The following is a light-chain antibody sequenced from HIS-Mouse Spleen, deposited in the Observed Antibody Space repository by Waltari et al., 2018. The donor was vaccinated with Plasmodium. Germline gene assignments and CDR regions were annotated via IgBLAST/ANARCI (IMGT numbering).Light chain of an antibody. CDR2: DVS. CDR3: CSYAGSYTYV. Sequence: QSALTQPRPVSGPPGPSVTIYSTGTSTDVGGYHYVSWYQQHPFKAPKLMIYDVSKRPSGVPDRFSGSKSGNTASLTISGLQAEDEADYYCCSYAGSYTYVFGTGTKVTVL. CDR1: STDVGGYHY. J-gene: IGLJ1*01. V-gene: IGLV2-11*01.